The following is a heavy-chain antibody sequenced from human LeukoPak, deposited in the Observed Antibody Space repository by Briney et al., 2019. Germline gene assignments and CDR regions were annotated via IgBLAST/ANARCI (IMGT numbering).Heavy chain of an antibody. V-gene: IGHV3-21*01. CDR2: ISSSSSYI. J-gene: IGHJ4*02. CDR3: AREYGDSSGYFP. D-gene: IGHD3-22*01. CDR1: GFTFSSYS. Sequence: PGGSLRLSCAASGFTFSSYSMNWDRQAPGKGLEWVSSISSSSSYIYYADSVKGRFTISRDNAKNSLYLQMNSLRAEDTAVYYCAREYGDSSGYFPWGQGTLVTVSS.